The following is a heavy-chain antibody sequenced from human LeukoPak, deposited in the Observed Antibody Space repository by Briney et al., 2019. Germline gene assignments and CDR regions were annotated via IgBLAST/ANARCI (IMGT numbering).Heavy chain of an antibody. CDR1: GYTFTGYY. Sequence: GASVKVSCKASGYTFTGYYMHWVRQAPGQGLEWMGWINPNSGGTNYAQKFQGRVTMTRGTSISTAYMELSRLRSDDTAVYYCAREHFDSSSNNWFDPWGQGTLVTVSS. CDR2: INPNSGGT. CDR3: AREHFDSSSNNWFDP. V-gene: IGHV1-2*02. D-gene: IGHD6-13*01. J-gene: IGHJ5*02.